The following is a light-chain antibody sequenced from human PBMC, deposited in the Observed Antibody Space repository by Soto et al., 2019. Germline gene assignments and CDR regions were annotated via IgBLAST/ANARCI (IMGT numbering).Light chain of an antibody. CDR1: QSISTW. Sequence: DIQMTQSPSTLSASVGDRVTITCRASQSISTWLAWYQQKPGKAPKLLIYKASSLEGEVPSRFSGSGSGTEFTLTITGLQPDDFGTYYCQQHHTFWTFGQGTRVEMK. V-gene: IGKV1-5*03. CDR2: KAS. CDR3: QQHHTFWT. J-gene: IGKJ1*01.